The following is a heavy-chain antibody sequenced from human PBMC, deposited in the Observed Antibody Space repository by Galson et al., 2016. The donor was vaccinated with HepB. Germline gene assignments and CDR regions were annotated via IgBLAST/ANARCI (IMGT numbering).Heavy chain of an antibody. CDR1: GFTFRSYW. J-gene: IGHJ6*02. Sequence: SLRLSCAASGFTFRSYWMSWVRQAPGKRLEGVANTNQDGSEQYYVVSVKGRFTLSRDNGKNSLYLQMGSLRVEDAGVYYCSRRLDTQRRLAGWGWGMDVWGQGTTVTVS. V-gene: IGHV3-7*01. CDR3: SRRLDTQRRLAGWGWGMDV. D-gene: IGHD6-19*01. CDR2: TNQDGSEQ.